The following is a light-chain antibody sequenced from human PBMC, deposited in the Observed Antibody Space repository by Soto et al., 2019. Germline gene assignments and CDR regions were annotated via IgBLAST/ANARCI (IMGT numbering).Light chain of an antibody. CDR3: SSFTSSSTQV. V-gene: IGLV2-14*01. J-gene: IGLJ1*01. CDR2: EVS. Sequence: QSVLTKPASVSGSPGQSITISCTGTSSDDGGYNYVSWYQQHPGKVPKLMIYEVSNRPSGVVNRFSGSKSGNTASLTISGLQAEDEADYYCSSFTSSSTQVFGTGTKVTVL. CDR1: SSDDGGYNY.